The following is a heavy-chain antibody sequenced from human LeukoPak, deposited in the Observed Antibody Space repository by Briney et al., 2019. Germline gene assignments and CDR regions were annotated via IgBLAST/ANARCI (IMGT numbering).Heavy chain of an antibody. CDR2: ISGTGGTT. Sequence: GGSLRLSCVGSGFTFSSCAMIWVRQTPGKGLEWVSVISGTGGTTYDADSVKGRFTIFRDNSKNTLYLQMNSLRAEDTAVYYCVKSPLNLGYCSGGSCHYFDYWGQGTLVTVSS. V-gene: IGHV3-23*01. CDR3: VKSPLNLGYCSGGSCHYFDY. D-gene: IGHD2-15*01. J-gene: IGHJ4*02. CDR1: GFTFSSCA.